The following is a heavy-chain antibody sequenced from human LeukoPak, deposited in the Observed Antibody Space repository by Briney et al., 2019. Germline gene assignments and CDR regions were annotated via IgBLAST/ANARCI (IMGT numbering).Heavy chain of an antibody. V-gene: IGHV3-30*02. Sequence: GGSLRLSCAASGFTFRNYGVHWVRHAPGKGLEWVALISFDGSQKYYADSVKGRFTISRDNSKSTMYLQMNSLRVEDAAVYYCSKDLTSDFGGDLDPWGQGTLVTVSS. CDR1: GFTFRNYG. J-gene: IGHJ5*02. CDR2: ISFDGSQK. CDR3: SKDLTSDFGGDLDP. D-gene: IGHD3-10*01.